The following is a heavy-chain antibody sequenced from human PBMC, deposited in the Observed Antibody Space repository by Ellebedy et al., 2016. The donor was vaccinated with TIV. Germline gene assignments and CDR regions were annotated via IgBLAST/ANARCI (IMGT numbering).Heavy chain of an antibody. CDR2: INSDGTAT. D-gene: IGHD5-24*01. V-gene: IGHV3-48*04. CDR3: ARGEGWIDN. J-gene: IGHJ4*02. Sequence: GESLKISXVASGFTLSSHSMNWVRQFPGKGLECVSFINSDGTATHYADSVKGRFTVSRDNAKNSLYLQMNSLRAEDTAVYFCARGEGWIDNWGQGTLVTVSS. CDR1: GFTLSSHS.